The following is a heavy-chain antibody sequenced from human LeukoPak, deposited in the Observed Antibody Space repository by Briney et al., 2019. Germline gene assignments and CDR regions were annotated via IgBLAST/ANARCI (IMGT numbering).Heavy chain of an antibody. V-gene: IGHV4-59*12. CDR1: GGSISSYY. Sequence: SETLSLTCTVSGGSISSYYWSWIRQPPGKGLEWIGYIYYSGSTNYNPSLKSRVTISVDTSKNQFSLKLSSVTAADTAVYYCASRRRITMVRGPREKYNWFDPWGQGTLVTVSS. D-gene: IGHD3-10*01. CDR2: IYYSGST. CDR3: ASRRRITMVRGPREKYNWFDP. J-gene: IGHJ5*02.